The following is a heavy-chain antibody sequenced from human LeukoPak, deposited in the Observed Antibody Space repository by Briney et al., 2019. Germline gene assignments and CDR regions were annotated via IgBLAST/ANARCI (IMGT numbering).Heavy chain of an antibody. Sequence: SETLSLTCTVSGGSISSYYWSWIRQPAGKGLEWIGRIYSTGSPNYNPSLKSRVTISVDTSKTQFSLKLSSVTAADTAVYYCARNGRGFGDGNWFDPWGQGTLVTVSS. J-gene: IGHJ5*02. V-gene: IGHV4-4*07. CDR1: GGSISSYY. CDR2: IYSTGSP. CDR3: ARNGRGFGDGNWFDP. D-gene: IGHD3-10*01.